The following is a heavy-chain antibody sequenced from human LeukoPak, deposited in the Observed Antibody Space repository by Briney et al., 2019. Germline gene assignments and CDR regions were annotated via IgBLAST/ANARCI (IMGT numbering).Heavy chain of an antibody. J-gene: IGHJ4*02. CDR3: ARDYSSGWYKAPGY. CDR2: IYYSGST. CDR1: GGSISSYY. Sequence: PSETLSLTCTVSGGSISSYYWSWIRRPPGKGLEWIGYIYYSGSTNYNPSLKSRVTISVDTSKNQFSLKLSSVTAADTAVYYCARDYSSGWYKAPGYWGQGTLVTVSS. D-gene: IGHD6-19*01. V-gene: IGHV4-59*01.